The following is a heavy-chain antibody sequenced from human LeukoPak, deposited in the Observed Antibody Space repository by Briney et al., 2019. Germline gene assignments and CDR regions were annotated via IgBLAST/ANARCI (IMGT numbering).Heavy chain of an antibody. CDR2: INHSGST. Sequence: TSEALSLTCAAYGGSFSGYYWSWLRQPPGKGLEWVGEINHSGSTNYYPSLKSRVTSSVDKSKHQFHLQLSPVTAADTAVYYCERGWYYYGSGSYRWFDPWGQGTLVTVSS. V-gene: IGHV4-34*01. D-gene: IGHD3-10*01. J-gene: IGHJ5*02. CDR3: ERGWYYYGSGSYRWFDP. CDR1: GGSFSGYY.